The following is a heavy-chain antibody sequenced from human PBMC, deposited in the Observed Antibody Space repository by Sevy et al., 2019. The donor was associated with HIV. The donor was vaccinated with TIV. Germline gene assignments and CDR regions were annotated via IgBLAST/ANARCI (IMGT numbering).Heavy chain of an antibody. CDR2: IFESGST. J-gene: IGHJ3*02. V-gene: IGHV4-38-2*02. CDR3: ARDVWELLQDDAFDI. D-gene: IGHD1-26*01. Sequence: SETLSLTCAVSGYSISSGYYWGWIRQPPGKGLEWIGSIFESGSTYDNPSLKSRVTISVDTSKNQFSLNLGSVTAADTAVYYCARDVWELLQDDAFDIWGQGTMVTVSS. CDR1: GYSISSGYY.